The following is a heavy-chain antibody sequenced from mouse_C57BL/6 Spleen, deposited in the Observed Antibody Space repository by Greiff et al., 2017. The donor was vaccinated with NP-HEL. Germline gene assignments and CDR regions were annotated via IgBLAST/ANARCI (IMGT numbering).Heavy chain of an antibody. Sequence: QVQLQQPGAELVRPGSSVKLSCKASGYTFTSYWMHWVKQRPIQGLEWIGNIAPSDRETHYNQKFKDKATLTVDKSSSTAYMQLSSLTSEDSAVYYCARYYYGSFDYWGQGTTLTVSS. D-gene: IGHD1-1*01. CDR2: IAPSDRET. V-gene: IGHV1-52*01. J-gene: IGHJ2*01. CDR3: ARYYYGSFDY. CDR1: GYTFTSYW.